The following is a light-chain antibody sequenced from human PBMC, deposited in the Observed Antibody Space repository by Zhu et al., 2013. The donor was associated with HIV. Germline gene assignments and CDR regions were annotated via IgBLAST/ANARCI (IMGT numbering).Light chain of an antibody. Sequence: TQSPGTLSLSPGERATLSCRASQSVSKWVAWYQQKPGKAPKLLIYDASTLETGVPLRFRGSGSGTDFTLTISSLQPEDFATYYCQQSYSTPLTFGGGTKV. CDR3: QQSYSTPLT. CDR1: QSVSKW. CDR2: DAS. J-gene: IGKJ4*01. V-gene: IGKV1-39*01.